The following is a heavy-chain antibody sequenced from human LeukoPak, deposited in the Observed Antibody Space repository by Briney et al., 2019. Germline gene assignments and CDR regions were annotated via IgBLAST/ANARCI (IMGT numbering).Heavy chain of an antibody. Sequence: SETLSLTCTVSGVSISNYYWSWIRQPPGKGLEWIGYIHYSGGTKYNPSLKSRVTMSVDTSKNQFSLKVNSVTAADTAVYYCTRGTVTTAYFEYWGQGILVTVYS. V-gene: IGHV4-59*01. CDR3: TRGTVTTAYFEY. CDR2: IHYSGGT. D-gene: IGHD4-17*01. CDR1: GVSISNYY. J-gene: IGHJ4*02.